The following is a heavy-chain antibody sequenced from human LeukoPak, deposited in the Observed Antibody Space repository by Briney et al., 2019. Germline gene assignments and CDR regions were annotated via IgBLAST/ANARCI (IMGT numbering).Heavy chain of an antibody. J-gene: IGHJ6*02. CDR1: GGSISSYY. D-gene: IGHD3-3*01. CDR3: ARSPVNDFWSGSYYYYGMDV. V-gene: IGHV4-59*08. CDR2: IYYSGST. Sequence: PSETLSLTCTVSGGSISSYYWSWIRQPPGKGLEWIGYIYYSGSTNYNPSLKSRVTISVDTSKNQFSLKLSSVTAADTAVYYCARSPVNDFWSGSYYYYGMDVWGQGTTVTVSS.